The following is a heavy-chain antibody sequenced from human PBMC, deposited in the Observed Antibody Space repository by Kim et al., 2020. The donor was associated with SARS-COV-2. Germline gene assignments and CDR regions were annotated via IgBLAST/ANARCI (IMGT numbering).Heavy chain of an antibody. CDR3: ARSPGTSSFSDY. V-gene: IGHV3-21*01. J-gene: IGHJ4*02. D-gene: IGHD1-7*01. Sequence: YYADSVKCRFTIARDNAKNSLYLQMNSLRAEDTAVYYCARSPGTSSFSDYWGQGTLVTVSS.